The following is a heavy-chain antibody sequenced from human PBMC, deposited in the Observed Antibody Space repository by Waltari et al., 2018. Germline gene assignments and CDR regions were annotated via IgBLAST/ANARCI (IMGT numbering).Heavy chain of an antibody. CDR3: ARQNIHSYGYGYFDY. V-gene: IGHV5-51*01. J-gene: IGHJ4*02. Sequence: EVQLVQSGVEVKKPGESLKISCKGSGYSFAKDWIGWVRQMPGKGLEWMGGIYPGDSTTKYSPSFQGQVTISADTSIDTAYLQWSSLKASDTAMYYCARQNIHSYGYGYFDYWGQGTLVTVSS. D-gene: IGHD5-18*01. CDR1: GYSFAKDW. CDR2: IYPGDSTT.